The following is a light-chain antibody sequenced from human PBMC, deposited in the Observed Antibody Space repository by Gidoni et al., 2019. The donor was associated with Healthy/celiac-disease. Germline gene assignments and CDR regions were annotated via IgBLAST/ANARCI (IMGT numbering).Light chain of an antibody. V-gene: IGKV1-5*01. CDR3: QQYYNSWT. Sequence: DIQMTQSPSTLSASGGDRVTITCRASQSIGSWLAWYQQKPGKAPKLLIYDGSTLESGVPTRFSGTRSGTEFTLASSSLQPDDFATYYCQQYYNSWTFGQGTKVEIK. CDR1: QSIGSW. J-gene: IGKJ1*01. CDR2: DGS.